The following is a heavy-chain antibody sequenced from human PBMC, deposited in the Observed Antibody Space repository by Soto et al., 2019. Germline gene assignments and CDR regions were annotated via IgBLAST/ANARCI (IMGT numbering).Heavy chain of an antibody. Sequence: PGGSLRLSCAASGFTFSSYDMHWVRQATGKGLEWVSAIGTAGDTYYPGSVKGRFTISRENAKNSLYLQMNSLRAGDTAVYYCAREKGGFTMVRGVIQYGMDVWGQGTTVTVSS. V-gene: IGHV3-13*04. CDR3: AREKGGFTMVRGVIQYGMDV. CDR1: GFTFSSYD. CDR2: IGTAGDT. D-gene: IGHD3-10*01. J-gene: IGHJ6*02.